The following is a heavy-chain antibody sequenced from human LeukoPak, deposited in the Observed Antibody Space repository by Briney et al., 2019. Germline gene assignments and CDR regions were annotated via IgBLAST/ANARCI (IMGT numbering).Heavy chain of an antibody. CDR2: IKQDGSEK. CDR1: GFTSSNDW. CDR3: ARKLSGGSQQAGDY. J-gene: IGHJ4*02. V-gene: IGHV3-7*05. D-gene: IGHD2-15*01. Sequence: GGSLRLPCAASGFTSSNDWMNWVRQAPGKGLEWVANIKQDGSEKYYVDSVKVRFTISRDSAKNSLYLQMNSLRAEDTTVYYCARKLSGGSQQAGDYWGQGTLVTVSS.